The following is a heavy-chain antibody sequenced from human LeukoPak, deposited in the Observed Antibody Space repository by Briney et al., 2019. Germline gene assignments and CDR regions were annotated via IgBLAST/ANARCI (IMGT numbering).Heavy chain of an antibody. CDR1: GYSFTTYW. J-gene: IGHJ4*02. CDR2: IYPGDSDA. CDR3: ATSPRLSDTYWDF. Sequence: GESLKISCKASGYSFTTYWIGWVRQMPGKGLEWMGIIYPGDSDARYNPSFQGQVTISVDTSITTAHLQWSSLKASDTAIYYCATSPRLSDTYWDFWGQGTLVTVTS. D-gene: IGHD2-8*02. V-gene: IGHV5-51*01.